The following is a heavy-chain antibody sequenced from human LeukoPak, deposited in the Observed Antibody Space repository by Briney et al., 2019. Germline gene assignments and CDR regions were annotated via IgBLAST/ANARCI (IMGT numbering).Heavy chain of an antibody. J-gene: IGHJ4*02. CDR1: GFTFRNYA. CDR3: AISGFGPFDY. CDR2: ISGSGSST. Sequence: GRSLRLSCAASGFTFRNYAMSWVRQAPGKGLEWVSGISGSGSSTYYADSVKGRFTISRDNSKNTLYLQMNSVRAEDTAGSYCAISGFGPFDYWGQGNMVTVSS. D-gene: IGHD3-22*01. V-gene: IGHV3-23*01.